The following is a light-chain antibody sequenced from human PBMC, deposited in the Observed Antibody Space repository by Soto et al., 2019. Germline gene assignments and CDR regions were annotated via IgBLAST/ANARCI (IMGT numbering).Light chain of an antibody. CDR1: QSVSSN. J-gene: IGKJ4*01. Sequence: EIVMTQSPATLSVSPRERATLSCRASQSVSSNLAWYQQKPGQAPMLLIYGASTRATGITARFSGSGSGTEFSLTISSLQSEDFAVYYCQQYNNWPLTFGGGTKVEIK. V-gene: IGKV3-15*01. CDR2: GAS. CDR3: QQYNNWPLT.